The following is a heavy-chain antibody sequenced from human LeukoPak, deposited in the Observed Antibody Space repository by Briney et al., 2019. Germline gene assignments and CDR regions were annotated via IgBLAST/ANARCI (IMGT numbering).Heavy chain of an antibody. D-gene: IGHD5-18*01. J-gene: IGHJ6*02. CDR3: ARDFRYTYYYYYGMDV. V-gene: IGHV4-39*07. CDR2: INHSGST. Sequence: SETLSLTCTVSGGSISSGGYYWSWIRQPPGKGLEWIGEINHSGSTNYNPSLKSRVTISVDTSKNQFSLKLSSVTAADTAVYYCARDFRYTYYYYYGMDVWGQGTTVTVSS. CDR1: GGSISSGGYY.